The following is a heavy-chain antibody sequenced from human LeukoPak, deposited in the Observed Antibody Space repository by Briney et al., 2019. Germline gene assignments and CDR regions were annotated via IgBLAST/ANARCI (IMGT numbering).Heavy chain of an antibody. D-gene: IGHD3-9*01. CDR1: GFMFSDHW. Sequence: GGSLRLSCVASGFMFSDHWMTWARQAPGQGLEWVANIKEDGSERYYADFVKGRFTISRDNDKKSVFLQMNSLGADDTAMYYCARDNGRYSLRFDYWGQGTLVTVSS. J-gene: IGHJ4*02. CDR2: IKEDGSER. CDR3: ARDNGRYSLRFDY. V-gene: IGHV3-7*01.